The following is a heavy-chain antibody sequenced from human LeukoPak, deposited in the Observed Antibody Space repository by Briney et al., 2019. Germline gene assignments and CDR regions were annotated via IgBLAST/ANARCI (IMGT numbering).Heavy chain of an antibody. CDR3: ARGPESKDYYYGMDV. CDR1: GGSISSYY. CDR2: IYTSGST. V-gene: IGHV4-4*07. J-gene: IGHJ6*02. D-gene: IGHD1-14*01. Sequence: PSETLSLTCTVSGGSISSYYWSWIRQPAGKGLEWIGRIYTSGSTNYNPSLKSQVTMSVDTSKNQFSLKLSSVTAADTAVYYCARGPESKDYYYGMDVWGQGTTVTVSS.